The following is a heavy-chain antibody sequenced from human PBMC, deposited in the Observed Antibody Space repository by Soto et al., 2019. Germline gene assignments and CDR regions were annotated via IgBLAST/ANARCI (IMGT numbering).Heavy chain of an antibody. CDR3: ARAFYYYDSSGPFPI. V-gene: IGHV5-51*01. CDR1: GYSFTSYW. D-gene: IGHD3-22*01. Sequence: GESLKISCKGSGYSFTSYWIGWVRQMPGKGLEWMGIIYPGDSDTRYSPSFQGQVTISADKSISTAYLQWSSLKASDTAMYYCARAFYYYDSSGPFPIWGQGTMVTVSS. CDR2: IYPGDSDT. J-gene: IGHJ3*02.